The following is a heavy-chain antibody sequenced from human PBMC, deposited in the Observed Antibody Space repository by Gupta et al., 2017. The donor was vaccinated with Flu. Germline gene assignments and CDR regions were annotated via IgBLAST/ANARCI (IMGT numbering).Heavy chain of an antibody. CDR1: GFPFSDYD. CDR3: ARGHGDS. V-gene: IGHV3-48*03. J-gene: IGHJ4*02. Sequence: EVQLVESGGGLVQPGGSLRLSCAASGFPFSDYDVSWVRQAPGKALEWVSFISSSGVPYYTDSVKGRFTISRDNAKNSVYLQMDSLRAEDTAFYYCARGHGDSWGQGTLVTVSS. CDR2: ISSSGVP.